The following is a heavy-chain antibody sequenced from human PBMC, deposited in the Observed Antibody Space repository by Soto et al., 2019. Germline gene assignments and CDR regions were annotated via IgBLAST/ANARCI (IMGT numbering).Heavy chain of an antibody. D-gene: IGHD1-26*01. CDR2: ISYDSTNT. J-gene: IGHJ6*01. CDR1: GFTFNSYG. V-gene: IGHV3-30*03. CDR3: ARTRSAWSDFHYYSLDV. Sequence: GGSLRLSCAASGFTFNSYGMHWVRQGPGNGLEWVSFISYDSTNTYYADSVKGRFTISRDNSNSALYVQMNSLTGEDTAVYYCARTRSAWSDFHYYSLDVWGQGTKVTVSS.